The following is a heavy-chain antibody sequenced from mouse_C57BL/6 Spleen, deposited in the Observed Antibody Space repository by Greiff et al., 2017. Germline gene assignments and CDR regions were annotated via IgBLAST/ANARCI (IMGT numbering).Heavy chain of an antibody. CDR1: GYTFTDYN. CDR3: ERRGGGTGFDY. CDR2: INPNNGGT. J-gene: IGHJ2*01. V-gene: IGHV1-22*01. D-gene: IGHD3-3*01. Sequence: VQLQQSGPELVKPGASVKMSCKASGYTFTDYNMHWVKQSHGKSLEWIGYINPNNGGTSYNQKFKGKDTLTVNKSSSTAYMELRSLTSEDSAVYYWERRGGGTGFDYWGQGTTLTVSS.